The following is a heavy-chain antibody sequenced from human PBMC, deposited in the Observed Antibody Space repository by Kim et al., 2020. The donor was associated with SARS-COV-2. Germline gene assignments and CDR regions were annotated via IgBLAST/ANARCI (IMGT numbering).Heavy chain of an antibody. J-gene: IGHJ5*02. Sequence: GEPLKISCKGSGYSFISYWIGWVRQMPGKGLELMGIIYPGDSDTRYIPSFHGQVTISADKSISTAYLPWSSLKASDTAMYYCVRLSSIAPEFDPWGQGTLVTVSS. V-gene: IGHV5-51*01. CDR1: GYSFISYW. CDR2: IYPGDSDT. CDR3: VRLSSIAPEFDP. D-gene: IGHD6-6*01.